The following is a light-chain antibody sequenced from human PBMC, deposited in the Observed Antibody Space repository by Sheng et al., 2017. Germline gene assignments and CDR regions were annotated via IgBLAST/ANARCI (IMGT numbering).Light chain of an antibody. CDR1: QSISSW. Sequence: DIQMTQSPSTLSASVGDRVTITCRASQSISSWLAWYQQKPGKAPKLLIYKASSLESGVPSRFSGSGSGTEFSLTISSLQPDDFATYYCQQGNTFPWTFGQGTKVEIK. CDR2: KAS. J-gene: IGKJ1*01. CDR3: QQGNTFPWT. V-gene: IGKV1-5*03.